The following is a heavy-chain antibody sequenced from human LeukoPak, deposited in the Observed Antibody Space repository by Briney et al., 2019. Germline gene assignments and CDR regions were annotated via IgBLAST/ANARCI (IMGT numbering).Heavy chain of an antibody. J-gene: IGHJ4*02. Sequence: GGSLRLSCAASGFSFSSYAMSWVRQAPGEGLEWVSAISGSGGSTYNADSVKGRFTISRDNSKNTLYLQMNSLRAEDTAVYYCAKGHDILTGRHFDYWGQGTLVTVSS. V-gene: IGHV3-23*01. CDR3: AKGHDILTGRHFDY. CDR1: GFSFSSYA. D-gene: IGHD3-9*01. CDR2: ISGSGGST.